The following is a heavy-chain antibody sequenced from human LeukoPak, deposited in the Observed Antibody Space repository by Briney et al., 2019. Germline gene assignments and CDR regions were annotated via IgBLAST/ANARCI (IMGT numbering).Heavy chain of an antibody. J-gene: IGHJ4*02. D-gene: IGHD3-10*01. V-gene: IGHV3-33*01. Sequence: PGGSLRLSCAASGFTFSSYGMHWVXQAPGXXLEWVALIWFDGSNKYYADLVKGRFTISRDNSKNTLYLQMNSLRAEDTAVYYCATFKSSGSYYKLSDHWGQGTLVIVSS. CDR3: ATFKSSGSYYKLSDH. CDR1: GFTFSSYG. CDR2: IWFDGSNK.